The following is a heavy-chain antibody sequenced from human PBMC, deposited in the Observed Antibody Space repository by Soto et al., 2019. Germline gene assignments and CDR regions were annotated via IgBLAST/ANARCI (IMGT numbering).Heavy chain of an antibody. CDR2: IWHTGRP. J-gene: IGHJ4*02. CDR1: GDYLTNNHW. CDR3: VRDSRTGCSSINCYMH. V-gene: IGHV4-4*02. D-gene: IGHD2-15*01. Sequence: QLQLRESGPGLVQPSGTLSLTCDVSGDYLTNNHWWSWVRQAPGKGLEWIGEIWHTGRPNYNPSLKSRVAISIDKYKNQFSLKLSSVTAADTAVYHCVRDSRTGCSSINCYMHWGQGTLVTVSS.